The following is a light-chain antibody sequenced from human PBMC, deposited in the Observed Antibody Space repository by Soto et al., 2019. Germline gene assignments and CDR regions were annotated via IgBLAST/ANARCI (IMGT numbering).Light chain of an antibody. CDR3: QSYDNSLGGSRV. CDR1: SSNIGAGHD. Sequence: QSVLTQPPSVSGAPGQTVTISCTGSSSNIGAGHDVHWYQQIPGAAPKLLIYGNNNRPSGIPDRFSASKSDSSAALTINGLQAEDEADYHGQSYDNSLGGSRVFGGGTALTVL. J-gene: IGLJ3*02. V-gene: IGLV1-40*01. CDR2: GNN.